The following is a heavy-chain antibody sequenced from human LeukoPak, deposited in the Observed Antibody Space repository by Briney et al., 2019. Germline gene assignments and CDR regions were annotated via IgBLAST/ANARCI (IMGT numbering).Heavy chain of an antibody. Sequence: SATLSLTCTVSAGSISSYYWSWIRQPPGNGLEWIGYIYYSGSTNYNPSLKSRVTISVDTSKNQFSLKLRSVTAADTAVYYCARDSAYGSGTYGMDVWGKGTTVTVSS. V-gene: IGHV4-59*01. J-gene: IGHJ6*04. CDR3: ARDSAYGSGTYGMDV. CDR2: IYYSGST. D-gene: IGHD3-10*01. CDR1: AGSISSYY.